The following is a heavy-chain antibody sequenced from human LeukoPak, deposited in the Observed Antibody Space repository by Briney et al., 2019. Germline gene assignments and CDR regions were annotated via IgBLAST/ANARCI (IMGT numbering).Heavy chain of an antibody. V-gene: IGHV3-23*01. J-gene: IGHJ4*02. CDR2: MSGYGGDI. CDR3: TRVSWRGEIF. Sequence: GGSLRLSCSVSGFTLTTAAMSWVRQTPGKGLEWVSAMSGYGGDIYYADSVKGRFTISRDNAKKSLFLQMTSLRAEDTAVYYCTRVSWRGEIFWGQGTLVSASS. D-gene: IGHD3-3*01. CDR1: GFTLTTAA.